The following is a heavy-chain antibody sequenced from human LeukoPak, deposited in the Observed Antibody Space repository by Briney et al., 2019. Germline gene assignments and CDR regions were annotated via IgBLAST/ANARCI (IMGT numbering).Heavy chain of an antibody. Sequence: GGSLRLSCVGSGFTIDDYGMSWVRQSPGKGLEWVSGIIWNGESRGYADSVKGRFTIYRENAKNSLYLKMNSLSAEDTALYYCARGLYSSAWFWGQGTLVIVSS. V-gene: IGHV3-20*04. J-gene: IGHJ4*02. CDR3: ARGLYSSAWF. D-gene: IGHD6-19*01. CDR1: GFTIDDYG. CDR2: IIWNGESR.